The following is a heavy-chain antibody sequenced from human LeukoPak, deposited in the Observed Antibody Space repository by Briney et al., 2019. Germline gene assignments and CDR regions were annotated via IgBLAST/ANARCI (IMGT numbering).Heavy chain of an antibody. Sequence: AGGSLRLSCAASGFTFSSYAMHWVRQAPGKGLEWVAVISYDGSNTYYADSVKGRFTISRDNSKNTLYLQMNSLRAEDTAVYYCAKDYYDSSGYYYSSAVDYWGQGTLVTVSS. D-gene: IGHD3-22*01. CDR1: GFTFSSYA. J-gene: IGHJ4*02. CDR2: ISYDGSNT. CDR3: AKDYYDSSGYYYSSAVDY. V-gene: IGHV3-30-3*01.